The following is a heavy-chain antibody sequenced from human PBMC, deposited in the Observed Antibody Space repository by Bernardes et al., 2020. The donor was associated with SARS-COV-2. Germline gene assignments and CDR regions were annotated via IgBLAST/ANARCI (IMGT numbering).Heavy chain of an antibody. D-gene: IGHD3-10*01. CDR1: GFTFSSYG. CDR2: ISWNSGSI. CDR3: ATGLLWFGELTY. J-gene: IGHJ4*02. Sequence: GGSLRLSCAASGFTFSSYGMHWVRQAPGKGLEWVSGISWNSGSIGYADSVKGRFTISRDNAKNSLYLQMNSLRAEDTALYYCATGLLWFGELTYWGQGTLVTVSS. V-gene: IGHV3-9*01.